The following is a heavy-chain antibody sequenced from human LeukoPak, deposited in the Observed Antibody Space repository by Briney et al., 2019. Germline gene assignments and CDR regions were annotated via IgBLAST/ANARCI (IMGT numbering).Heavy chain of an antibody. J-gene: IGHJ4*02. D-gene: IGHD2-15*01. CDR1: GGSFSGYY. CDR2: INHSGST. CDR3: ASPYWDF. Sequence: SETLSLTCAVYGGSFSGYYWSWIRQPPGKGLEWIGEINHSGSTNYNPSLKSRVTISVDTSKNQFSLKLSSVTAADTAVYYCASPYWDFWGQGTLVTVSS. V-gene: IGHV4-34*01.